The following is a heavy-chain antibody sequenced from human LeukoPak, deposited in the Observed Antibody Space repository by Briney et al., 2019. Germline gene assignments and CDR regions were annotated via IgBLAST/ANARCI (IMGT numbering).Heavy chain of an antibody. CDR3: ARGWSVILWFGESTNFDY. J-gene: IGHJ4*02. CDR1: GGSFSGYY. D-gene: IGHD3-10*01. Sequence: PSETLSLTCAVYGGSFSGYYWSWIRQPPGKGLEWIGEINHSGSTNYNPSIKSRVTISVDTSKNQFSLKLSSVTAADTAVYYCARGWSVILWFGESTNFDYWGQGTLVTVSS. CDR2: INHSGST. V-gene: IGHV4-34*01.